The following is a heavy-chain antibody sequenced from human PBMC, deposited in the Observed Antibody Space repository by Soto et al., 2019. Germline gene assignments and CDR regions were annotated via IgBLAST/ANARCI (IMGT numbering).Heavy chain of an antibody. V-gene: IGHV3-11*06. CDR1: GFTFSDYY. CDR2: ISSSSSYT. J-gene: IGHJ4*02. CDR3: ARDRARYSSSWYLFDY. Sequence: GGSLRLSCAASGFTFSDYYMSWIRQAPGKGLEWVSYISSSSSYTDYADSVKGRFTISRDNAKNSLYLQMNSLRAEDTAVYYCARDRARYSSSWYLFDYWGQGTLVTVSS. D-gene: IGHD6-13*01.